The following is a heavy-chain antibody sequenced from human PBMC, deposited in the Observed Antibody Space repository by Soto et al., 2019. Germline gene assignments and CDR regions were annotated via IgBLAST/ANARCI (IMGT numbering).Heavy chain of an antibody. CDR1: GGSFSGYY. CDR3: ARGSGYCSSTSCYPSRYYYYGMDV. Sequence: QVQLQQWGAGLLKPSETLSLTCAVYGGSFSGYYWSWIRQPPGKGLEWIGEINHSGSTNYNPSLKSRVTISVDTYKNQFSLKLSSVTAADTAVYYCARGSGYCSSTSCYPSRYYYYGMDVWGQGTTVTVSS. J-gene: IGHJ6*02. CDR2: INHSGST. V-gene: IGHV4-34*01. D-gene: IGHD2-2*03.